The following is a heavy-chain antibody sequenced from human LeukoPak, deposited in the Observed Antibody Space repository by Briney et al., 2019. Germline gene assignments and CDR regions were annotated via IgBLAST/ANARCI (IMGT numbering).Heavy chain of an antibody. Sequence: ASVKVSCKASGGTFSSYAISWVRQAPGQGLEWMGGIIPIFGTANYAQKFQGRVTITADESTSTAYMELSSLRSEDTAVYYCASLPIGKVYYYYMDVWGKGTTVTVSS. V-gene: IGHV1-69*13. D-gene: IGHD3-16*02. CDR1: GGTFSSYA. CDR2: IIPIFGTA. CDR3: ASLPIGKVYYYYMDV. J-gene: IGHJ6*03.